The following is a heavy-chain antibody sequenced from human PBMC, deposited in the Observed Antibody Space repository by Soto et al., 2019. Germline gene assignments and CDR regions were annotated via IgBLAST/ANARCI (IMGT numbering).Heavy chain of an antibody. CDR2: IIPIFGTA. CDR3: AXSSGNNYGVGTNYYFDY. J-gene: IGHJ4*02. V-gene: IGHV1-69*06. Sequence: ASVKVSCKISGGTFSTYSIVWVRQAPGEGLEWMGGIIPIFGTANYAQKFQDRVTITADKSTNTAFMELSSLKSEDTAMYYCAXSSGNNYGVGTNYYFDYWGQGTLVTVSS. CDR1: GGTFSTYS. D-gene: IGHD1-26*01.